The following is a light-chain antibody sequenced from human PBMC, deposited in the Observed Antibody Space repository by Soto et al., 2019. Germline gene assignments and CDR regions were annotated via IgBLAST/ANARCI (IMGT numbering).Light chain of an antibody. J-gene: IGLJ3*02. CDR2: EVT. CDR3: TSFTTTNTWV. Sequence: QSALTQPNSVSGSPGQSITISCTGTSSDVGSYNFVSWFQQHPDKAPKLIIYEVTNRPSGVSYRFSGSKSGNTASLTISGLQAEDEADYYCTSFTTTNTWVFGGGTKVTVL. CDR1: SSDVGSYNF. V-gene: IGLV2-14*01.